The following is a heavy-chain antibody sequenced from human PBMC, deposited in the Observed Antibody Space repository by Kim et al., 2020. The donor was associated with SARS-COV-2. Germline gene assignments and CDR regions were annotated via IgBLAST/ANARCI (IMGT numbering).Heavy chain of an antibody. D-gene: IGHD6-13*01. Sequence: GGSLRLSCAASGFTFSSYSMNWVRQAPGKGLEWVSYISSSSSTIYYADSVKGRFTISRDNAKNSLYLQMNSLRYEDTAVYYCARAYSGYSSSWHTFDYWGQGTLVTVSS. CDR3: ARAYSGYSSSWHTFDY. CDR2: ISSSSSTI. V-gene: IGHV3-48*02. CDR1: GFTFSSYS. J-gene: IGHJ4*02.